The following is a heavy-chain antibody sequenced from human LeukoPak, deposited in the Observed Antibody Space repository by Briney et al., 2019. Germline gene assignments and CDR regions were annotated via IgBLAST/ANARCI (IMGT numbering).Heavy chain of an antibody. CDR3: ARDLTYCSSTRCSKGTDLDY. J-gene: IGHJ4*02. V-gene: IGHV3-21*01. Sequence: GGSLRLSCAPSGFPLSSYSMIGVRQPPGKGVEWVSSISSSNSYIYCANSVKGRFTITRDHAKNSLYLQKNSLRAEDTAVYYWARDLTYCSSTRCSKGTDLDYWGQGTLVTVSS. D-gene: IGHD2-2*01. CDR1: GFPLSSYS. CDR2: ISSSNSYI.